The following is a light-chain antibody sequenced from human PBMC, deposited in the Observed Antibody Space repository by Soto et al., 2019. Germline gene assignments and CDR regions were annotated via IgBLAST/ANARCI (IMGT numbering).Light chain of an antibody. CDR3: QSYDSSLSGPHAV. Sequence: QSVLTQPPSVSGAPGQRVTISCTGSSSNIGAGYDVHWYQQLPGTAPKLLIYGNSNRPSGVPDRFSGSKSGTSASLAITGLQAEDEADYSCQSYDSSLSGPHAVFGGGTQLTVL. CDR2: GNS. V-gene: IGLV1-40*01. CDR1: SSNIGAGYD. J-gene: IGLJ7*01.